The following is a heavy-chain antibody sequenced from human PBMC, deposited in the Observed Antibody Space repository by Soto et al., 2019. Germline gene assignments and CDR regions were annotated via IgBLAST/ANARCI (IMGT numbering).Heavy chain of an antibody. J-gene: IGHJ6*02. D-gene: IGHD2-2*01. V-gene: IGHV5-10-1*01. CDR2: IDPSDSYI. CDR3: ARRNQLQPSFGMEV. Sequence: PGESLKISCKASGYSFTSYWISWVRQMPGKGLEWMGRIDPSDSYIDYSPSFQGHVTIAVDKSTTTAYLQWSRLKASDTAIYYCARRNQLQPSFGMEVWGRGTTVTVAS. CDR1: GYSFTSYW.